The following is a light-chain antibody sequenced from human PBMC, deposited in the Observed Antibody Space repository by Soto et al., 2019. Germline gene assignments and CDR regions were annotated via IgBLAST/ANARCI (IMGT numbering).Light chain of an antibody. V-gene: IGLV1-51*01. J-gene: IGLJ1*01. CDR1: SSNIGGNS. CDR2: DDN. CDR3: GSWDSSLSAYV. Sequence: QSVMTQPPSVSAAPVQKVTISCAGSSSNIGGNSVSWYQQLPGTAPKLLIYDDNKQPSGIPDRFSGSKSGTSATLGITGFQTGDEADYYCGSWDSSLSAYVFGTGTKLTVL.